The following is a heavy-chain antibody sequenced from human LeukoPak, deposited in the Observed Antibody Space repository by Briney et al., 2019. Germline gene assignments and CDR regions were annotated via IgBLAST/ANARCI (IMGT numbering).Heavy chain of an antibody. V-gene: IGHV5-51*01. J-gene: IGHJ6*03. CDR2: IYPGDSDT. Sequence: GESLKISCKGSGYSFTSYWSGWVRQMPGKGLEWMGIIYPGDSDTRYSPSFQGQVTISADKSISTAYLQWSSLKASDTAMYYCARHGGYYDSSGYAYMDVWGKGTTVTVSS. CDR3: ARHGGYYDSSGYAYMDV. D-gene: IGHD3-22*01. CDR1: GYSFTSYW.